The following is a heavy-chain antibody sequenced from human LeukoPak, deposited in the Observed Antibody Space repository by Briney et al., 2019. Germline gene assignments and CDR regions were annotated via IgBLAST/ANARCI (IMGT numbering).Heavy chain of an antibody. D-gene: IGHD6-19*01. CDR1: GFTFSSYR. Sequence: PGGSLRLSCAASGFTFSSYRMNWVRQAPGKRLEWVSCISSSSSYIYYADSVKGRFTISRDNAKNSLYLQMNSLRAEDTAVYYCARDGRAVAGDFDYWGQGTLVTVSS. V-gene: IGHV3-21*01. CDR3: ARDGRAVAGDFDY. CDR2: ISSSSSYI. J-gene: IGHJ4*02.